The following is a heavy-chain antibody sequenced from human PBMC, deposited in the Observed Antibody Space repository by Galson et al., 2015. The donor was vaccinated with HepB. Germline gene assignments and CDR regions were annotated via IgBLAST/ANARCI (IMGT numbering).Heavy chain of an antibody. CDR3: ARDGGGRWLQYQAYYFDY. J-gene: IGHJ4*02. D-gene: IGHD5-24*01. Sequence: SLRLSCAASGYTFSSYGMHWVRQAPGKGLEWVAVISYDGSNKYYADSVKGRFTISRDNSKNTLYLQMNSLRAEDTAAYYCARDGGGRWLQYQAYYFDYWGQGTLVTVSS. V-gene: IGHV3-30*03. CDR2: ISYDGSNK. CDR1: GYTFSSYG.